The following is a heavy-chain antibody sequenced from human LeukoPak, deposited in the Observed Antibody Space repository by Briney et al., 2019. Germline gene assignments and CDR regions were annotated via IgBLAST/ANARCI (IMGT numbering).Heavy chain of an antibody. V-gene: IGHV3-23*01. CDR2: VSGSGSST. J-gene: IGHJ4*02. Sequence: GGSLRLSCTASGFTFSSYAMSWVRQAPGKGLEWVSSVSGSGSSTYYADSVKGRFTISRDNSKNTLYLQMNSLGAEDTAVYYCAKSRDSSGYYYGYWGQGTLVTVSS. D-gene: IGHD3-22*01. CDR3: AKSRDSSGYYYGY. CDR1: GFTFSSYA.